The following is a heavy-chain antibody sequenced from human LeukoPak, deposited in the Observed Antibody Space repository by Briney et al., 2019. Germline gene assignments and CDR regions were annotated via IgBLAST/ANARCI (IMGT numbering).Heavy chain of an antibody. CDR3: ARGGYCSSTSCSSFDY. CDR1: GGSFSGYY. J-gene: IGHJ4*02. CDR2: INHRGST. D-gene: IGHD2-2*01. V-gene: IGHV4-34*01. Sequence: SETLSLTCAVYGGSFSGYYWSWIRQPPGKGLEWIGEINHRGSTNYNPSLKSRVTISVDTSKNQFSLKLSSVTAADTAVYYCARGGYCSSTSCSSFDYWGQGTLVTVSS.